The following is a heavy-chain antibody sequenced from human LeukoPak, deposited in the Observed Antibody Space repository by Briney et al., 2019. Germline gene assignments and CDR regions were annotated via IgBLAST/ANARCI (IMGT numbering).Heavy chain of an antibody. V-gene: IGHV3-23*01. CDR2: ISGSGDDT. Sequence: GGTLRLSCAASGFTFSEYGMSWVRQAPGKGLEWVSSISGSGDDTYYADSVQGRFTISRDNSKNTVYLQMNSLRAEDTALHYCAKGSDSCAWTLFDNWGQGTLVTVSS. CDR1: GFTFSEYG. CDR3: AKGSDSCAWTLFDN. D-gene: IGHD3/OR15-3a*01. J-gene: IGHJ4*02.